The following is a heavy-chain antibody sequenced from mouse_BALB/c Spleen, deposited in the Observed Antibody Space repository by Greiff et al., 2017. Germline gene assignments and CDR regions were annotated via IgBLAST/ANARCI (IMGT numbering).Heavy chain of an antibody. Sequence: QVQLQQSGAELAKPGASVKMSCKASGYTFNSYWMHWVKQRPGQGLEWIGYINPSTGYTEYNQKFKDKATLTADKSSSTAYMKLSSLTSEDSAVYYCARLDDYDGAWFAYWGQGTLVTVSA. V-gene: IGHV1-7*01. CDR2: INPSTGYT. CDR1: GYTFNSYW. D-gene: IGHD2-4*01. J-gene: IGHJ3*01. CDR3: ARLDDYDGAWFAY.